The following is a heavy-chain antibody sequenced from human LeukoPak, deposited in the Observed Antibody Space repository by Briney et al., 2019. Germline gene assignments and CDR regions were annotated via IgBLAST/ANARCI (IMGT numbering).Heavy chain of an antibody. Sequence: PGGSLRLSCAASGFTFSSYAMHWVRQAPGKGLEWVAVISYDGSNKYYADSVKGRFTISRDNSKNTLYLQMNSLRAEDKAVYYCAREEYSYSLGAFDYWGQGTLVTVSS. D-gene: IGHD5-18*01. CDR2: ISYDGSNK. CDR3: AREEYSYSLGAFDY. CDR1: GFTFSSYA. V-gene: IGHV3-30-3*01. J-gene: IGHJ4*02.